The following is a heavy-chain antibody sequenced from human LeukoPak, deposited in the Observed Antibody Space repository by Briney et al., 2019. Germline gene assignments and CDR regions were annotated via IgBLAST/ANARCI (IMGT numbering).Heavy chain of an antibody. V-gene: IGHV3-48*03. CDR3: AREMSGTYSFDY. D-gene: IGHD6-13*01. CDR1: GFTFSSYE. J-gene: IGHJ4*02. Sequence: GGSLRLSCAASGFTFSSYEMNWVRQAPGKGLEWVSYISSSGSTIYYADSVKGRLTISRDNAKNSLYLQMNSLGAEDTAVYYCAREMSGTYSFDYWGQGTLVTVSS. CDR2: ISSSGSTI.